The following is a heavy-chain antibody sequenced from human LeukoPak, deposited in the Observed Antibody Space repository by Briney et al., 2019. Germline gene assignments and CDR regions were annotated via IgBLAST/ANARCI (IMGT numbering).Heavy chain of an antibody. D-gene: IGHD1-26*01. Sequence: GASVKVSCKASGYSFSNYYMFWVRQAPGQGLEWMGWLNPNSGGTNYAQKFKGRVTMTRDTSISTGYLELSSLKSDDTAVYYCARGGTSGSYRDAFDIWGQGTMVTVSS. CDR3: ARGGTSGSYRDAFDI. CDR2: LNPNSGGT. J-gene: IGHJ3*02. V-gene: IGHV1-2*02. CDR1: GYSFSNYY.